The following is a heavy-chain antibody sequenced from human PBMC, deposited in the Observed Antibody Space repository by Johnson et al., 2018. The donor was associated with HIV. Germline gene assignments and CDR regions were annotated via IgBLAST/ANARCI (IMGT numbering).Heavy chain of an antibody. CDR2: IWYDGSTK. Sequence: QVQLVESGGGVVQPGRSLRLSCAASGFTFSSYGMHWVRQAPDKGLEWVAVIWYDGSTKYYADSVKGRFTIARDNSKNTLYLQMNSMRAEDTAVYYCAEDRVVTNDAFDIWGQGRMVTVS. V-gene: IGHV3-33*06. J-gene: IGHJ3*02. D-gene: IGHD2-21*02. CDR1: GFTFSSYG. CDR3: AEDRVVTNDAFDI.